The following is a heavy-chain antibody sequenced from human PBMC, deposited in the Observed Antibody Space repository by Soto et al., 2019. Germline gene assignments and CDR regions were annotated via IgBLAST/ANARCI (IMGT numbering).Heavy chain of an antibody. CDR3: ARLYCSSASCYNDY. Sequence: KPSETLSLTCGVSGFPVSYGYDWGWIRQPPGKGLEWLGSIYQSGKTYYNPSLKSRLTLSMDTSKNEFSVRLRSVTAADTAVYFCARLYCSSASCYNDYWGPGVQVTVSS. CDR2: IYQSGKT. J-gene: IGHJ4*02. D-gene: IGHD2-2*02. CDR1: GFPVSYGYD. V-gene: IGHV4-38-2*01.